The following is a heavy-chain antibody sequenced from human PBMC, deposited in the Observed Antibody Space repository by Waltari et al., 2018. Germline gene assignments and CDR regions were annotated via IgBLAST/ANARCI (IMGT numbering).Heavy chain of an antibody. Sequence: EVQLVESGGGLVKPGGSLRLSCVASGFTFTANDMAWVRQAPGQGLEWISRTKNKANSHITDYAASVKGRFIASRDDSKNSLYLQMNNLKTEDTAVYYCARDTATALDSWTQGTLVTVSA. CDR3: ARDTATALDS. V-gene: IGHV3-72*01. CDR2: TKNKANSHIT. D-gene: IGHD1-1*01. CDR1: GFTFTAND. J-gene: IGHJ4*02.